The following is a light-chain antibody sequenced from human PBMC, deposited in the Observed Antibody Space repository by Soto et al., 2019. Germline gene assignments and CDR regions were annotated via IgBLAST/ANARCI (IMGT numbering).Light chain of an antibody. J-gene: IGKJ1*01. Sequence: DIEMSQSPSSLSASVGDSVTITCRASQSISTWLAWYQQKPGKTPKLLIYDASRLESGVPSRFSGSGSGTEFTLTISSLQPEDFATYYCLQHNSYPWTFGQGTKVDIK. V-gene: IGKV1-5*01. CDR2: DAS. CDR1: QSISTW. CDR3: LQHNSYPWT.